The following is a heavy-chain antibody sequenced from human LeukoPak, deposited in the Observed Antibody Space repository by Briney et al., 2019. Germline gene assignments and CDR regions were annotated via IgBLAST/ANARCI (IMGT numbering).Heavy chain of an antibody. CDR2: ISDSSGGIT. D-gene: IGHD3-3*01. CDR3: LLRFLSY. J-gene: IGHJ4*02. Sequence: PGGSLRLSCAASGFTFSSYAMSWVRQAPGKAPEWVSAISDSSGGITYYADSVKGRFTISRDNSKNTLYLQMNSLRAEDTAVYYCLLRFLSYWGQGTLVTVSS. CDR1: GFTFSSYA. V-gene: IGHV3-23*01.